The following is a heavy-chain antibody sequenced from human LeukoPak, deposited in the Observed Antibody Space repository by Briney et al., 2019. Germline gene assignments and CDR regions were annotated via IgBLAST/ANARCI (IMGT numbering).Heavy chain of an antibody. D-gene: IGHD3-9*01. J-gene: IGHJ6*02. CDR1: GYTFTSYG. V-gene: IGHV1-18*01. CDR3: AREGLRYFDWLPLNYYGMDV. CDR2: ISAYNGNT. Sequence: ASVKVSCKASGYTFTSYGTSWVRQAPGQGLEWMGWISAYNGNTNYAQKLQGRVTMTTDTSTSTAYMELRSLRSDDTAVYYCAREGLRYFDWLPLNYYGMDVWGQGTTVTVSS.